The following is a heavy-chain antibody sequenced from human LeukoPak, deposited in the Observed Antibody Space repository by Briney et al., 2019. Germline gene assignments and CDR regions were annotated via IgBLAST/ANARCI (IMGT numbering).Heavy chain of an antibody. Sequence: ASVKVSCKVSGYTLTELSMHWVRQAPGKGLEWMGGFDPEDGETIYAQTFQGRVTMTEDTSTDTDYMELSSLRSEDTAVYYCATVTPAVVFDYWGQGTLVTVSS. CDR1: GYTLTELS. V-gene: IGHV1-24*01. CDR2: FDPEDGET. CDR3: ATVTPAVVFDY. D-gene: IGHD2-2*01. J-gene: IGHJ4*02.